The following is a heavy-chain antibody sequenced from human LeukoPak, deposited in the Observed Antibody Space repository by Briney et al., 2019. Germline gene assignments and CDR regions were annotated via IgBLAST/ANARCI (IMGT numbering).Heavy chain of an antibody. J-gene: IGHJ3*02. D-gene: IGHD2-21*01. CDR1: GYTFVSSA. CDR2: ITIYNGDT. V-gene: IGHV1-18*01. Sequence: ASVKVSCKASGYTFVSSAISWVRQAPGQGLEWIGWITIYNGDTHYARNLQGRVNMTTDISTNTAYMELTSLKSNDTAVYYCARSASLLNAFDIWGQGTLVTVAS. CDR3: ARSASLLNAFDI.